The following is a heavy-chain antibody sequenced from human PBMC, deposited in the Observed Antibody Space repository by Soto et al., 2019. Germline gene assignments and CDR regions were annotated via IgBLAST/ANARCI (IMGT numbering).Heavy chain of an antibody. Sequence: SVKVSCKASGGTFSSYAISWVRQAPGQGLEWMGGIIPIFGTANYAQKFQGRVTITADESTSTAYMELSSLRSEDTAVYYCATQGEDIVLVPAAISTTYYYGMDVWGQGTTVTVSS. J-gene: IGHJ6*02. CDR3: ATQGEDIVLVPAAISTTYYYGMDV. CDR1: GGTFSSYA. V-gene: IGHV1-69*13. CDR2: IIPIFGTA. D-gene: IGHD2-2*02.